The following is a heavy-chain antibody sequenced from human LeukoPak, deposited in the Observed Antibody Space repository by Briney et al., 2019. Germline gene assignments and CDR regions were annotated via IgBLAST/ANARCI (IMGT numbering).Heavy chain of an antibody. J-gene: IGHJ4*02. D-gene: IGHD2-21*01. CDR1: GGSVSSSDSY. CDR3: ARRGLVVVPL. CDR2: IDYRGTT. Sequence: SETLSLTCTVSGGSVSSSDSYWVWVRQPPGEGLEWIGSIDYRGTTCYNPSLKSRPTISVDTSKNQFSLKMTSVTAAETAVYYCARRGLVVVPLWGQGTLVTVSS. V-gene: IGHV4-39*01.